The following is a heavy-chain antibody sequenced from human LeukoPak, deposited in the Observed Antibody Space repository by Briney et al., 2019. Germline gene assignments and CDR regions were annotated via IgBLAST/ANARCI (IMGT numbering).Heavy chain of an antibody. D-gene: IGHD6-13*01. CDR2: ISVSDGDT. V-gene: IGHV1-18*01. CDR3: ARGLFLGTTTAGILGY. J-gene: IGHJ4*02. CDR1: GYTFTNYG. Sequence: ASVKVSCKASGYTFTNYGISWVRQAPGQGLEWMGWISVSDGDTNYAQKVQDRVSMTTDASTSTAYMELRSLRSDDTGVYYCARGLFLGTTTAGILGYWGQGTLVTVSS.